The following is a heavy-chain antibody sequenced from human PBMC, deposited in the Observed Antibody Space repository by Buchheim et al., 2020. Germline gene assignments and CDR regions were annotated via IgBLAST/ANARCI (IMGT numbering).Heavy chain of an antibody. J-gene: IGHJ4*02. CDR1: GYTFTYYY. V-gene: IGHV1-46*01. Sequence: QVQLVQSGAEVKKPGASVKVSCEASGYTFTYYYLHWVRQAPGQGLEWMGMINPSGGGTSYPPKFQGRVTMTRDTSTSTVYMELSSLSSEDTAVYFCARGLPGYSNGCVDSWGQGT. CDR2: INPSGGGT. D-gene: IGHD6-19*01. CDR3: ARGLPGYSNGCVDS.